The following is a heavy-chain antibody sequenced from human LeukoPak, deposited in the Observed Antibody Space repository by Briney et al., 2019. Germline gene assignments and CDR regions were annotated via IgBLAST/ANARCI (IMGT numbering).Heavy chain of an antibody. CDR3: KIAARDYYYGMDV. J-gene: IGHJ6*02. D-gene: IGHD6-6*01. Sequence: PSETLSLTCTVSGGPISSSSYYWGWIRQPPGKGLEWIGSIYYSGSTYYNPSLKSRVTISVDTSKNQFSLKLSSVTAADTAVYYCKIAARDYYYGMDVWGQGTTVTVSS. CDR1: GGPISSSSYY. CDR2: IYYSGST. V-gene: IGHV4-39*01.